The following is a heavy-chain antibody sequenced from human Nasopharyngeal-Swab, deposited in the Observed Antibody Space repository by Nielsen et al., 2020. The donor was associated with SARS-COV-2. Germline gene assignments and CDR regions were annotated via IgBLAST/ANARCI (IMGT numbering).Heavy chain of an antibody. Sequence: GGSLRLSCDASGLIFSSYTMNWVRRAPGKGLEWVSSISRSSSDIYYRDSLKGRFTVSRDNTKKSLYLQMDSLRAEDTAVYYCARDGYCGGDCYGAFDIWGQGTMVTVSS. CDR1: GLIFSSYT. D-gene: IGHD2-21*02. CDR2: ISRSSSDI. CDR3: ARDGYCGGDCYGAFDI. J-gene: IGHJ3*02. V-gene: IGHV3-21*01.